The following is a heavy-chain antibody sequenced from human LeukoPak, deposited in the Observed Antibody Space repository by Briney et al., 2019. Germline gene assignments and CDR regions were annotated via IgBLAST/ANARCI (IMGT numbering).Heavy chain of an antibody. CDR3: ARSGWQTDAFDI. D-gene: IGHD6-19*01. V-gene: IGHV3-21*01. CDR1: GFTFSSYS. J-gene: IGHJ3*02. Sequence: GGSLRLSCAAAGFTFSSYSMSWVRQAPGKGLEWVSSISSSSSYIYYADSVKGRVTISRDNAKKSLFLQMNSLGAEDTAVYYCARSGWQTDAFDIWGQGTVVTVSS. CDR2: ISSSSSYI.